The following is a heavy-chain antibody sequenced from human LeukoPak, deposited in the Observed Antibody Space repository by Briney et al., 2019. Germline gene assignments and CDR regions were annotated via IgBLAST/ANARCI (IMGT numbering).Heavy chain of an antibody. V-gene: IGHV3-23*01. CDR3: AKDLWGYYDSSDYYRSKYFQH. D-gene: IGHD3-22*01. CDR1: GFTFSSYG. Sequence: GGSLRLSCAASGFTFSSYGMSWVRQAPGKGLEWVSAISGSGGSTYYADSVKGRFTISRDNSKNTLYLQMNSLRAEDTAVYYCAKDLWGYYDSSDYYRSKYFQHWGQGTLVTVSS. J-gene: IGHJ1*01. CDR2: ISGSGGST.